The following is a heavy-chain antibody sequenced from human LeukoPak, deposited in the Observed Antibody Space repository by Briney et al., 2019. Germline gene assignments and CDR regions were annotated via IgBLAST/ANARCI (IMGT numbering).Heavy chain of an antibody. V-gene: IGHV3-23*01. J-gene: IGHJ4*02. CDR3: AKDPTNIAVAGTSDY. CDR1: GFTSSSYA. CDR2: INGSGGST. D-gene: IGHD6-19*01. Sequence: GGSLRLSCAASGFTSSSYAMSWVRQAPGKGLEWVSAINGSGGSTYYADSVKGRFTISRDNSKNTLYLQMNSLRAEDTAVYYCAKDPTNIAVAGTSDYWGQGTLVTVSS.